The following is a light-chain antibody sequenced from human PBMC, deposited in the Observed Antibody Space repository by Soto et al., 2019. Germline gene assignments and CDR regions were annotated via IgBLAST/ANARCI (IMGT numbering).Light chain of an antibody. CDR3: KQSYITPFT. CDR2: AAS. Sequence: DIQMTQSPSSLSASVGDRVTISCRASQTIANYLNWYQVKPGKAPHLLIFAASLLQSVVPSRFSASGSGTDFTLPHNSLPPAVFATYTSKQSYITPFTFGQGTKLEIK. J-gene: IGKJ2*01. V-gene: IGKV1-39*01. CDR1: QTIANY.